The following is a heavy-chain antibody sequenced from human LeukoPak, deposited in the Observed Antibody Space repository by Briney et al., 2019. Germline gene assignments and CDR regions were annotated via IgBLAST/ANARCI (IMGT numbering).Heavy chain of an antibody. CDR2: ISYDGSNK. Sequence: GGSLRLSCAASGFTFSSYGMHWVRQAPGKGLEWVAVISYDGSNKYYADSVKGRFTISRDNYKNTLYLQMNSLRAEDTAVYYCAKDPYYYDSSGYPPHYWGQGTLVTVSS. J-gene: IGHJ4*02. CDR1: GFTFSSYG. V-gene: IGHV3-30*18. CDR3: AKDPYYYDSSGYPPHY. D-gene: IGHD3-22*01.